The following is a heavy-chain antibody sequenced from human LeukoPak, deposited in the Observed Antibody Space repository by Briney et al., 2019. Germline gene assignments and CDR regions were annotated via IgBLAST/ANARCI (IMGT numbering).Heavy chain of an antibody. CDR1: GYTFTGYY. V-gene: IGHV1-2*02. CDR3: ARVPKRITMVRGVPYNWFDP. CDR2: INPNSGGT. J-gene: IGHJ5*02. D-gene: IGHD3-10*01. Sequence: ASVKVSCKASGYTFTGYYMHWVRQAPGQGLEWTGWINPNSGGTNYAQKFQGRVTMTRDTSISTAYMELSRLRSDDTAVYYCARVPKRITMVRGVPYNWFDPWGQGTLVTVSS.